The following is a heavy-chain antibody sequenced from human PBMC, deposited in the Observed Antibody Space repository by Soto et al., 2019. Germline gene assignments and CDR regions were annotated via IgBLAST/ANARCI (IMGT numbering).Heavy chain of an antibody. Sequence: PGGSLRLSCAASGFTVSSNYMSWVRQAPGKGLEWVSVIYSGGSTYYADSVKGRFTISRDNSKNTLYLQMNSLRAEDTAVYYCARDNPRYDFWSGYSYYYYYGMDVWGQGTTVTVSS. V-gene: IGHV3-66*01. CDR1: GFTVSSNY. CDR3: ARDNPRYDFWSGYSYYYYYGMDV. J-gene: IGHJ6*02. CDR2: IYSGGST. D-gene: IGHD3-3*01.